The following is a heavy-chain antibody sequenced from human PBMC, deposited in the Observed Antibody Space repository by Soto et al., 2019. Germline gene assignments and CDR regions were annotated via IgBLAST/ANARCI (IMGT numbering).Heavy chain of an antibody. CDR1: GDSVSSNSVT. V-gene: IGHV6-1*01. CDR2: TYYRSKWYN. D-gene: IGHD5-18*01. J-gene: IGHJ6*02. CDR3: ASTRYIQPNSFYYYYGMDV. Sequence: SQTLSLTCAISGDSVSSNSVTWNWIRQSPSRGLEWLGRTYYRSKWYNDYAVSVESRITINADTSKNQFFLQLNSVIPEDTAVYYCASTRYIQPNSFYYYYGMDVWGQGTTVTVSS.